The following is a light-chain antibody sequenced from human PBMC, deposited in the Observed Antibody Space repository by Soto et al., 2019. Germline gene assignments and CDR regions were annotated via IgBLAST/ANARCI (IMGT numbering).Light chain of an antibody. J-gene: IGLJ1*01. CDR3: SSYSSSIFYV. CDR1: SSDIGGSKY. CDR2: DVS. Sequence: QSALPQPASVSGSPGQSITISCTGSSSDIGGSKYVSWYQQHPGKAPKLIISDVSNRPSGVSNRFSGSKSGNTASLTISGLQAEDEADYYCSSYSSSIFYVFGSGTKVTVL. V-gene: IGLV2-14*01.